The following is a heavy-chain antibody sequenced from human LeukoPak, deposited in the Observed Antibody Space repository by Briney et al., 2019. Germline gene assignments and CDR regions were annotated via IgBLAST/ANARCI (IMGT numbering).Heavy chain of an antibody. V-gene: IGHV4-38-2*01. Sequence: PSETLSLTCGVSGYSITSGYFWGWPRQPPGKGLEWIASIYHSGTTYYNPSLKSRVTISVDTSKNQFSLKLSSVTAADTAVYYCASPPDSSDYGAAFDFWGQGTLVTVSS. J-gene: IGHJ4*02. D-gene: IGHD4-17*01. CDR2: IYHSGTT. CDR3: ASPPDSSDYGAAFDF. CDR1: GYSITSGYF.